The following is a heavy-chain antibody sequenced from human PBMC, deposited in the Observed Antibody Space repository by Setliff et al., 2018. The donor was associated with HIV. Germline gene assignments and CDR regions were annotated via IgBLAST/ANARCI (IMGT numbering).Heavy chain of an antibody. CDR1: GFTFSNYW. Sequence: GGSLRLSCVASGFTFSNYWMHWVRQAPGKGLEWVSTISGRGTNTYYADSVKGRFTISRDNSKNTLSLQLNSLTAEDSAVYYCAKAGGGILYFYYMDVWGKGTTVTVSS. CDR3: AKAGGGILYFYYMDV. J-gene: IGHJ6*03. D-gene: IGHD2-15*01. V-gene: IGHV3-23*01. CDR2: ISGRGTNT.